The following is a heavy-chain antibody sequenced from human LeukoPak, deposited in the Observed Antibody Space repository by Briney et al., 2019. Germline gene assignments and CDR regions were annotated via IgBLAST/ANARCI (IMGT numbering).Heavy chain of an antibody. D-gene: IGHD6-13*01. Sequence: GGSLRLSCAASGFTFTSYAMSWVRQAPGKGLEWVSAISGSGGSTYHADSVKGRFTISRDNSKNTLYLQMNSLRVEDTAVCYCAKAGTGYYGMDVWGQGTTVTVSS. CDR2: ISGSGGST. CDR3: AKAGTGYYGMDV. J-gene: IGHJ6*02. CDR1: GFTFTSYA. V-gene: IGHV3-23*01.